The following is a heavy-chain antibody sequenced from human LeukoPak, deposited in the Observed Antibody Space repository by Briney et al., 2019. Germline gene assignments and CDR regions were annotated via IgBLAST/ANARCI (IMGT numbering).Heavy chain of an antibody. CDR1: GFTFIDYD. D-gene: IGHD6-19*01. Sequence: PGRALRLSCAASGFTFIDYDMHSVRQVIGKGLEGVSAIGIRGDTHYSGSVKGRFTIYRENAESCLYLQMNSLRAEDTAVYYCARGGIQVSGIDEFDYWGQGTLVTVSS. J-gene: IGHJ4*02. CDR2: IGIRGDT. V-gene: IGHV3-13*01. CDR3: ARGGIQVSGIDEFDY.